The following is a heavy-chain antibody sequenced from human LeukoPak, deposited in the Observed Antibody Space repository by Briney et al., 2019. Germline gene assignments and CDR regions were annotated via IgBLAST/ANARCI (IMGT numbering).Heavy chain of an antibody. CDR1: GFTFSSYA. CDR3: ASLTGLYP. J-gene: IGHJ2*01. Sequence: GGSLRLSCAASGFTFSSYAMSWVRQAPGKGLECVSILYSSGSAYYADSVKGRFIISRDNSENTLYLQMNSLSAEDTAVYYCASLTGLYPWGRGTLVSVSS. D-gene: IGHD7-27*01. CDR2: LYSSGSA. V-gene: IGHV3-23*01.